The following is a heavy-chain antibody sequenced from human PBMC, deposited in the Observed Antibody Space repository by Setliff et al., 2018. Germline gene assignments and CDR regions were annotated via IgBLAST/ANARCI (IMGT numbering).Heavy chain of an antibody. Sequence: GGSLRLSCEASVFIFSRYHMHWVRQAPGKGLEWVAVISDDGSSQHYADSVKGRFTISRDNSKNTLFLQMNSLRSEDTAVYYCAKKDTAMVPRGNWFDPRGQGTLVTVSS. CDR1: VFIFSRYH. D-gene: IGHD5-18*01. V-gene: IGHV3-30-3*01. J-gene: IGHJ5*02. CDR2: ISDDGSSQ. CDR3: AKKDTAMVPRGNWFDP.